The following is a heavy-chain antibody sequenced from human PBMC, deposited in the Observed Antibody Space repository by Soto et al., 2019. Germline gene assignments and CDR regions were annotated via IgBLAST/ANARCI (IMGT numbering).Heavy chain of an antibody. CDR1: GFSFGSYE. CDR2: TSYDGSIN. J-gene: IGHJ6*02. CDR3: VRRSTVSYYAVDV. V-gene: IGHV3-30*04. D-gene: IGHD4-17*01. Sequence: GGSLRLSCAGSGFSFGSYEMHWVRQAPGKGLEWVTFTSYDGSINYYADSVKGRFTTSRDNSKNLLYLQMNSLRTEDTAVYYCVRRSTVSYYAVDVWGQGTTVTVYS.